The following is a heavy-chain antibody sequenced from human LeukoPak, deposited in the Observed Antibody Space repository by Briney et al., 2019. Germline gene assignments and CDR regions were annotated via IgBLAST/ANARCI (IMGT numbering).Heavy chain of an antibody. CDR2: IYYSGST. V-gene: IGHV4-31*03. CDR1: GGSISSGGYS. J-gene: IGHJ4*02. CDR3: ARGGRRPPAPLDY. D-gene: IGHD6-25*01. Sequence: SETLSLTCTVSGGSISSGGYSWSWIRQHPGKGLEWIGYIYYSGSTYYNPSLKSRVTISVDTSKNQFSLKLSSVTAADTAVYYCARGGRRPPAPLDYWGQGTLVTVSS.